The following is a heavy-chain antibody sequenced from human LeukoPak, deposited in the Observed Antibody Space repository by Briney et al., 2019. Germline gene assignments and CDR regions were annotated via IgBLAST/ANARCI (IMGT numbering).Heavy chain of an antibody. V-gene: IGHV3-74*01. Sequence: GGSLRLSCAASGFTFSPYWMHWVRQAPGKGLVWVSCIISDGSSTTYADSVKGRFTISRDNAKSTLYLHMNSLTAEDTAVYYCVRENYHAFDFWGRGIMVTVSS. CDR3: VRENYHAFDF. CDR1: GFTFSPYW. D-gene: IGHD5-24*01. CDR2: IISDGSST. J-gene: IGHJ3*01.